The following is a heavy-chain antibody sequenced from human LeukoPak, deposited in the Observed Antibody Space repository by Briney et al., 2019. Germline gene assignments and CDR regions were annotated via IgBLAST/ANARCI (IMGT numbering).Heavy chain of an antibody. CDR1: GFTFSSYA. D-gene: IGHD3-3*01. V-gene: IGHV3-23*01. CDR2: ISGSGGST. Sequence: GGSLRLSCAASGFTFSSYAMSWVRQAPGKGLEWVSAISGSGGSTYYADSAKGWFTISRDNSKNTLYLQMNSLRAEDTAVYYCAKSYDFWSGYYTAYWGQGTLVTVSS. CDR3: AKSYDFWSGYYTAY. J-gene: IGHJ4*02.